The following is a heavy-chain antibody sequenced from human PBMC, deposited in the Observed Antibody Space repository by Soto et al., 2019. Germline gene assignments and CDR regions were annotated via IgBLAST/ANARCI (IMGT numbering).Heavy chain of an antibody. D-gene: IGHD2-2*01. CDR3: ARAYQDIVVVPAATDYYYYYYMDV. CDR2: IWYDGSNK. CDR1: GFTFSSYG. V-gene: IGHV3-33*01. Sequence: QVQLVESGGGVVQPGRSLRLSCAASGFTFSSYGMHWVRQAPGKGLEWVAVIWYDGSNKYYADSVKGRFTISRDNSKNTLYLQINSLRAEDTAVYYCARAYQDIVVVPAATDYYYYYYMDVWGKGTTVTVSS. J-gene: IGHJ6*03.